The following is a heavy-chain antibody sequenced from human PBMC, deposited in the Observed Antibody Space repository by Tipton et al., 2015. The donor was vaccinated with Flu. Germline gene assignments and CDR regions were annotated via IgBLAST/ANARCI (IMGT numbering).Heavy chain of an antibody. CDR3: ARVGVVTPFDY. CDR1: GGSISSSSYY. Sequence: LRLSCTVSGGSISSSSYYWGWIRQPPGKGLEWIGSIYYSGSTYYNPSLKSRVTISVDTSKNQFSLKLSPVTAADTAVYYCARVGVVTPFDYWGQGTLVTVSS. J-gene: IGHJ4*02. D-gene: IGHD4-23*01. V-gene: IGHV4-39*07. CDR2: IYYSGST.